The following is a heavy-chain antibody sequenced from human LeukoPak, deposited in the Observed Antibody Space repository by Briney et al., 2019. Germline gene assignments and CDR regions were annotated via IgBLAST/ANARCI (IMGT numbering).Heavy chain of an antibody. CDR2: INPNSGGT. Sequence: ASVKVSCKASGYTFTGYYMHWVRQAPGQGLEWMGRINPNSGGTTYAQKFHGRVTMTRDTSISTAYMELSSLRSADTAVYYCARVYYDFWSGYYLSDNWFDPWGQGTLVTVSS. J-gene: IGHJ5*02. CDR3: ARVYYDFWSGYYLSDNWFDP. V-gene: IGHV1-2*06. CDR1: GYTFTGYY. D-gene: IGHD3-3*01.